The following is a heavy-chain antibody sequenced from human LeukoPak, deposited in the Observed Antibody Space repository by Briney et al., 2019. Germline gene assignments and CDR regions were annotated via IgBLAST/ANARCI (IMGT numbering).Heavy chain of an antibody. CDR3: ARDWDYYDSTPDY. V-gene: IGHV3-74*03. CDR1: GFTFSSHW. CDR2: ISPDGSTT. D-gene: IGHD3-22*01. J-gene: IGHJ4*02. Sequence: GGSLRLSCAASGFTFSSHWMHWVRQAPGKGLVWVSRISPDGSTTKNADSVKGRFTISRDNARSTLFLQLNSLRAEDTAVYYCARDWDYYDSTPDYWGQGTLVTVSS.